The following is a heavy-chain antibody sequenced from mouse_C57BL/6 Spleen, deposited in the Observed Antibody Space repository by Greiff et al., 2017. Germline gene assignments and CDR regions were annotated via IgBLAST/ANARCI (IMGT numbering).Heavy chain of an antibody. CDR2: IYPGDGDT. CDR3: ARESSYAMDY. V-gene: IGHV1-82*01. J-gene: IGHJ4*01. CDR1: GYAFSSSW. D-gene: IGHD1-1*01. Sequence: QVQLQQPGPELVKPGASVKISCKASGYAFSSSWMNWVKQRPGKGLEWIGRIYPGDGDTNYNGKFKGKATLTADKSSSTAYMQLSSLTSEDSAVYFCARESSYAMDYWGQGTSVTVSS.